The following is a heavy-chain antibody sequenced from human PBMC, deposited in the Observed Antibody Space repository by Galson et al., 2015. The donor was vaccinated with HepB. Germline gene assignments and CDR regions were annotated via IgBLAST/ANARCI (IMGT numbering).Heavy chain of an antibody. D-gene: IGHD6-19*01. CDR1: GGTFSSYT. J-gene: IGHJ4*02. CDR3: AESSGWYGGPFDY. Sequence: SVKVSCKASGGTFSSYTISWVRQAPGQGLEWMGRIIPILGIANYAQKFQGRVTITADKSTSTAYMELSSLRSEDTAVYYCAESSGWYGGPFDYWGQGTLVTVSS. CDR2: IIPILGIA. V-gene: IGHV1-69*02.